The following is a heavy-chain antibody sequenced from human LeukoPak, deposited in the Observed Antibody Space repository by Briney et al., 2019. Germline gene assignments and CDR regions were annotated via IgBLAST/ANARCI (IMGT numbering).Heavy chain of an antibody. CDR2: ISSSSSYI. J-gene: IGHJ3*02. V-gene: IGHV3-21*01. Sequence: PGGSLRLSCAASGFTFSSYSMNWVRQAPGKGLEWVSSISSSSSYIYYADSVKGRFTISRDNAKNSLYLQMNSLRAEDTAVYYCARERGDYRPWVDAFDIWGQGTMVTVSS. CDR1: GFTFSSYS. D-gene: IGHD4-17*01. CDR3: ARERGDYRPWVDAFDI.